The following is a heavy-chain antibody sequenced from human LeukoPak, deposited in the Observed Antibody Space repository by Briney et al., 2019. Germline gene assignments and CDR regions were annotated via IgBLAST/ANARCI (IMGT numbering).Heavy chain of an antibody. D-gene: IGHD2-2*01. V-gene: IGHV3-33*03. CDR3: VVILVPGGVWHFDL. J-gene: IGHJ2*01. Sequence: PGGSLRLSCVASGLTFRNYGFPWVRQAPGKGLEWVAIIYSDGGTTKYYAESVKDRFTITRDDSRDTLYLQMNSLRAEDTAVYYCVVILVPGGVWHFDLWGRGTLVTVSS. CDR1: GLTFRNYG. CDR2: IYSDGGTTK.